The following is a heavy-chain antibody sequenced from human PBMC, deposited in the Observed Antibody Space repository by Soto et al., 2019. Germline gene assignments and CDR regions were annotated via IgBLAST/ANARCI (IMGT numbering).Heavy chain of an antibody. CDR1: GFTLSSYW. CDR2: INQDGSVK. CDR3: VREVAAASSY. D-gene: IGHD2-2*01. J-gene: IGHJ4*02. Sequence: GGSLRLSCAASGFTLSSYWMSWVRQAPGKGLEWVANINQDGSVKYYVDSVKGRFTISRDYAQNSVHLQMNNLRAEDTAVYYCVREVAAASSYWGQGTLVTVSS. V-gene: IGHV3-7*01.